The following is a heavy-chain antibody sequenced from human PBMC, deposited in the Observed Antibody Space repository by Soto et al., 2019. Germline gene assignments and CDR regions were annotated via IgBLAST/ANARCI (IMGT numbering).Heavy chain of an antibody. V-gene: IGHV3-30*03. Sequence: QVQLVESGGGVVQPGRSLRLSCAASGFTFSSYGMHWVRQAPGKGLEWVAVISFDGNTKYYADSVKGRFTISRDNSKNTLYLQMNGLRVEDTAVYYCITTYSGTPARPYLDLWGQGTPVTVSA. CDR2: ISFDGNTK. J-gene: IGHJ4*02. CDR1: GFTFSSYG. CDR3: ITTYSGTPARPYLDL. D-gene: IGHD1-26*01.